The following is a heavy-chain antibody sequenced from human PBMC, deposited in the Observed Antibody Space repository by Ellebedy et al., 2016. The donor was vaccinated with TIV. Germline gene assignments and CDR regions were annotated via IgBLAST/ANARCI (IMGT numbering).Heavy chain of an antibody. CDR1: GFTFSSYA. V-gene: IGHV3-23*01. Sequence: GESLKISCAASGFTFSSYAMSWVRQAPGKGLEWVSAIGGSGDGTYYADSVKGRFTISRDDAENTVYLHMSSLRDEDTAVYFCVREASIGGTVYFDYWGQGALVTVSS. CDR3: VREASIGGTVYFDY. D-gene: IGHD1-7*01. J-gene: IGHJ4*02. CDR2: IGGSGDGT.